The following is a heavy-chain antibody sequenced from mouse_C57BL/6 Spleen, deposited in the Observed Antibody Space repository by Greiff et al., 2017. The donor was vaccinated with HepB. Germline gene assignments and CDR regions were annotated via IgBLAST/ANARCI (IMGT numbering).Heavy chain of an antibody. CDR2: IYPGDGDT. V-gene: IGHV1-82*01. CDR3: ARWDTTVVGDWYFDV. D-gene: IGHD1-1*01. Sequence: QVQLQQSGPELVKPGASVKISCKASGYAFSSSWMNWVKQRPGKGLEWIGRIYPGDGDTNYNGKFKGKATLTADKSSSTAYMQLSSLTSEDSAVYFCARWDTTVVGDWYFDVWGTGTTVTVSS. J-gene: IGHJ1*03. CDR1: GYAFSSSW.